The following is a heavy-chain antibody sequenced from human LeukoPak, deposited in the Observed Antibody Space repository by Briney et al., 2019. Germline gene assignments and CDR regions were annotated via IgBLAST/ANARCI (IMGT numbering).Heavy chain of an antibody. V-gene: IGHV1-46*01. D-gene: IGHD2-21*02. CDR1: GYTFTSYY. CDR3: ARTTSCGGDCYYFEY. CDR2: INPSGGGT. J-gene: IGHJ4*02. Sequence: ASVKVSCKASGYTFTSYYLHWVRQAPGQGPEWMALINPSGGGTSYAQQFQGRVTMTRDTSTSTVYTEVSRLRSEDTGVYYCARTTSCGGDCYYFEYWGQGTRVTVSS.